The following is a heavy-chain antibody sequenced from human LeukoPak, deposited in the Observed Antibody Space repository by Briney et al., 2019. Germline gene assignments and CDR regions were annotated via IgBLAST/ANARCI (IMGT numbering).Heavy chain of an antibody. V-gene: IGHV3-30-3*01. CDR1: GFSFSSSA. J-gene: IGHJ4*02. D-gene: IGHD1-26*01. CDR3: ARGATYAYYQDY. Sequence: GRSLRLSCAASGFSFSSSAMHWVRQAPGKGLEWVAVISYDGSNEYYADSVKGRFTISRDNAKNTLYLQMNSLRAEDTAVYYCARGATYAYYQDYWGQGTLVTVSS. CDR2: ISYDGSNE.